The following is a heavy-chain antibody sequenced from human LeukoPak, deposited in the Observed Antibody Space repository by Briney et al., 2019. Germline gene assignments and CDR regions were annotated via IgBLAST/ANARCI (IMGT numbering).Heavy chain of an antibody. CDR2: IYYSGST. D-gene: IGHD3-10*01. CDR3: ARVHGSGGYEDYYYYMDV. CDR1: GGSISSYY. J-gene: IGHJ6*03. V-gene: IGHV4-59*01. Sequence: SETLSLTCTVSGGSISSYYWSWIRQPPGKGLEWIGYIYYSGSTNYNPSLKSRVTISVDTSKNQFSLKLSSVTAADTAVYYCARVHGSGGYEDYYYYMDVWGKGTTVTISS.